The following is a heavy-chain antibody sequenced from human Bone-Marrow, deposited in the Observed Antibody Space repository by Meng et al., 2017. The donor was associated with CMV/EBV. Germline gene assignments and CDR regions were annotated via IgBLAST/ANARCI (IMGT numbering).Heavy chain of an antibody. CDR3: ARGALGEWLPRRYYYYGMDV. J-gene: IGHJ6*02. CDR1: GDSVSSNSAA. Sequence: LRLSCAISGDSVSSNSAAWNWIRQSPSRGLEWLGRTYYRSKWYNDYAVSVKSRITINPDTSKNQFSLQLNSVTPEDTAVYYCARGALGEWLPRRYYYYGMDVWGQGTTVTVSS. CDR2: TYYRSKWYN. D-gene: IGHD3-16*01. V-gene: IGHV6-1*01.